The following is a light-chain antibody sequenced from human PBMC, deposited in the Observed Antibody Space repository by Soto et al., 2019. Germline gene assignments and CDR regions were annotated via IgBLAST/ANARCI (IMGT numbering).Light chain of an antibody. CDR3: SSYTTSSTLWV. CDR1: SSDVGAYYY. V-gene: IGLV2-14*01. J-gene: IGLJ1*01. Sequence: QSVLTQPASVSGSPGQSITISCTGASSDVGAYYYVSWYQHYPGKAPKLMIYEVTNRPSGVSNRFSGSKSGNTASLTISGLQAKDEADYYCSSYTTSSTLWVFGTGTKVTAL. CDR2: EVT.